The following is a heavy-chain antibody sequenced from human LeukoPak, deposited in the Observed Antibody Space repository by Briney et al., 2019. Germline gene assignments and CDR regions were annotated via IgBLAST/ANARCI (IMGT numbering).Heavy chain of an antibody. CDR1: GGSISNTNW. D-gene: IGHD5-24*01. Sequence: SETLSLTCGVSGGSISNTNWWTWVRQPPGKGLEWIGEVNLQGSTNYNPSLKSRLTISVDTSKNQFSLRVNSVTAADTAVYYCARGGWLPRWGQGTLVTVS. CDR2: VNLQGST. V-gene: IGHV4-4*02. J-gene: IGHJ4*02. CDR3: ARGGWLPR.